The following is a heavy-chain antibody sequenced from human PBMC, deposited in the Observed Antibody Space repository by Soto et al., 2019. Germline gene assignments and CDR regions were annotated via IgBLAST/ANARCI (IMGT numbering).Heavy chain of an antibody. CDR3: ATALGCRSTSCTLDY. Sequence: QVQLVQSGAEVKKPGSSVKVSCKASGGTFGSYAFSWVRQAPGQGLEWMGGIIPVSGAAHYAQKFQGRVTMTADESTSTAYMELSSLSSQDTAVYYCATALGCRSTSCTLDYWGQGTRVIVCS. CDR1: GGTFGSYA. CDR2: IIPVSGAA. V-gene: IGHV1-69*01. D-gene: IGHD2-2*01. J-gene: IGHJ4*02.